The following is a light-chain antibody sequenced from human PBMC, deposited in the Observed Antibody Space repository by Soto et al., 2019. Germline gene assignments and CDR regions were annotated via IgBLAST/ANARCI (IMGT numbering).Light chain of an antibody. CDR3: SSYTSSSTQV. Sequence: QSALTQPASVSGSPGQSITISCTGTSSDVGGYNYVSWYQQHPGKAPKLMIYDVSNRPSGVSNRFSGSKSGNTASLTISGLQAEDEVDYYCSSYTSSSTQVFGTGTRSPS. CDR1: SSDVGGYNY. J-gene: IGLJ1*01. V-gene: IGLV2-14*01. CDR2: DVS.